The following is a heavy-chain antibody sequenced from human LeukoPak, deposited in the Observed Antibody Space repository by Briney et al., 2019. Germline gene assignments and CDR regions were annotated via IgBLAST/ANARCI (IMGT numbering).Heavy chain of an antibody. CDR1: GFTFSSYS. D-gene: IGHD6-6*01. V-gene: IGHV3-48*01. CDR3: AREEYSSSYYFDY. Sequence: GGSLRLSCAASGFTFSSYSMNWVRQAPGKGLEWVSYISSSRSTIYGSDSEKGRFTISRDNAKNSLYLQMNRLRAEDTAVYYCAREEYSSSYYFDYWGQGTLVTVSS. J-gene: IGHJ4*02. CDR2: ISSSRSTI.